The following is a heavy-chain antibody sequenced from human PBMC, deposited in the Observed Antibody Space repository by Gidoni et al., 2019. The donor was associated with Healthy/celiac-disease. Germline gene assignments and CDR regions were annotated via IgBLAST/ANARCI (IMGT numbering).Heavy chain of an antibody. J-gene: IGHJ5*02. D-gene: IGHD6-13*01. CDR3: AREVTSSSWYRGWFDP. CDR1: GGSISSYY. CDR2: IYYSGST. Sequence: QVQLQESGPGLVKPSEPLSLTCTVPGGSISSYYWSWIRQPPGKGLEWIGYIYYSGSTNYNPSLKSRVTISVDTSKNQFSLKLSSVTAADTAVYYCAREVTSSSWYRGWFDPWGQGTLVTVSS. V-gene: IGHV4-59*01.